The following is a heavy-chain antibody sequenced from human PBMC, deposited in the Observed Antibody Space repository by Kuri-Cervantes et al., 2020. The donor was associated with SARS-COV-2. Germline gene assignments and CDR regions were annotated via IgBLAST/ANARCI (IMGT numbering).Heavy chain of an antibody. J-gene: IGHJ4*02. D-gene: IGHD1-26*01. CDR3: ARATVGATRENHEFDY. Sequence: LRLSCAISGDSVSSNSAAWNWIRQSPSRGLEWLGRTYYRSKWYNDYAVSVKSRITINPDTSKNQFSLQLNSVTPEDTAVYYCARATVGATRENHEFDYWSQGTLVTVSS. CDR1: GDSVSSNSAA. CDR2: TYYRSKWYN. V-gene: IGHV6-1*01.